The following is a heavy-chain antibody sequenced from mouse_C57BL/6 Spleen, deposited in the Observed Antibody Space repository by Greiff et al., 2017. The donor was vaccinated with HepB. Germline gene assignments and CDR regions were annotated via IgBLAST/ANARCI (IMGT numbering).Heavy chain of an antibody. Sequence: EVKLVESGPVLVKPGASVKMSCKASGYTFTDYYMNWVKQSHGKSLEWIGVINPYNGGTSYNQKFKGKATLTVDKSSSTAYMELNSLTSEDSAVYYCARSGRVGGYFDVWGTGTTVTVSS. J-gene: IGHJ1*03. D-gene: IGHD1-3*01. CDR1: GYTFTDYY. CDR3: ARSGRVGGYFDV. V-gene: IGHV1-19*01. CDR2: INPYNGGT.